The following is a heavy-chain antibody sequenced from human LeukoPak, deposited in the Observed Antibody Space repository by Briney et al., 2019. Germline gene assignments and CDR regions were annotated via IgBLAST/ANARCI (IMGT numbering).Heavy chain of an antibody. D-gene: IGHD2-15*01. CDR3: ARSPALGLGSTYFDY. CDR2: IYPGDSDT. Sequence: GESLKISCKGSGYSFTSYWIAWVRQMPGKGLEWMGIIYPGDSDTRYSPSFQGQVTISADKSISTAYLQWSSLKASDTAMYYCARSPALGLGSTYFDYWGQGTLVTVSS. CDR1: GYSFTSYW. J-gene: IGHJ4*02. V-gene: IGHV5-51*01.